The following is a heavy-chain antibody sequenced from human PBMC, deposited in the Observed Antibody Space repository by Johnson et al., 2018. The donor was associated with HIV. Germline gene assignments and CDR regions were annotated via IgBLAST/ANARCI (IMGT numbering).Heavy chain of an antibody. CDR3: ARGSLTDDGFAA. V-gene: IGHV3-23*04. J-gene: IGHJ3*01. Sequence: EVQLVESGGDLVRPGGSLRLSCTASGFAVSMNYMAWVRQAPGKGLEWVSSISHSGGSTYYADSVKGRFTISRDNSKNTLYLQMNSLSAEDTAVYYCARGSLTDDGFAAWGQGTLVIVSS. CDR2: ISHSGGST. CDR1: GFAVSMNY. D-gene: IGHD2-8*01.